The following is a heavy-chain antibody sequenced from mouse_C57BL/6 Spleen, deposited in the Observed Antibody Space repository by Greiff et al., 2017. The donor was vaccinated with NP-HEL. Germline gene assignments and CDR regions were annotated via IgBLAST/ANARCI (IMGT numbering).Heavy chain of an antibody. Sequence: VQLKESGPELVKPGASVKIPCKASGYTFTDYNMDWVKPSHGKSLEWIGDINPNNGGTIYNQKFKGKATLTVDKSSSTAYMELRSLTSEDTAVYYCARRRDYFDYWGQGTTLTVSS. CDR1: GYTFTDYN. J-gene: IGHJ2*01. CDR2: INPNNGGT. CDR3: ARRRDYFDY. V-gene: IGHV1-18*01.